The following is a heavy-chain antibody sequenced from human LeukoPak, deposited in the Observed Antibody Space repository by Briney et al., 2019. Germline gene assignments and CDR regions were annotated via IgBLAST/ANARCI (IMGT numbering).Heavy chain of an antibody. CDR2: IYHSGST. D-gene: IGHD5-12*01. CDR3: ARVTRYGYVVNNWFDP. CDR1: GGSITSSNW. J-gene: IGHJ5*02. V-gene: IGHV4-4*02. Sequence: PSETLSLTCGVSGGSITSSNWWSWVRQPPGKGLEWIGEIYHSGSTYYNPSLKSRVTISVDTSKNQFSLKLSSVTAADTAVYYCARVTRYGYVVNNWFDPWGQGTLVTVSS.